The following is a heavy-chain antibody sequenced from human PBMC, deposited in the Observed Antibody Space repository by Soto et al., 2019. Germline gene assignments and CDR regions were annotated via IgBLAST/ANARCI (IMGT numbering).Heavy chain of an antibody. CDR3: ARVGVPQQSCFDY. V-gene: IGHV1-3*01. CDR1: GYTFTSYA. D-gene: IGHD3-16*01. Sequence: ASVKVSCKASGYTFTSYAMHWVRQAPGQRLEWMGWINAGNGNTKYSQKFQGRVTITRDTSASTAYMELSSLRSEDTAVYYCARVGVPQQSCFDYWGKGTLVTVSS. J-gene: IGHJ4*02. CDR2: INAGNGNT.